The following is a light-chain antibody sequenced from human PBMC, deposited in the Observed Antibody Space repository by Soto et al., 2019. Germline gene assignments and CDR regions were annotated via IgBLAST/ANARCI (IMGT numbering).Light chain of an antibody. CDR3: QQYETFPLT. CDR2: KAS. CDR1: QSISTW. Sequence: DIQMTQSPSTLSASVGDRVTIACRASQSISTWLAWYQQKPGKAPKLLIYKASILESGVPSRFSGSGSATEFTLTISSLQPEDFASYYCQQYETFPLTFGGGTKVELK. J-gene: IGKJ4*01. V-gene: IGKV1-5*03.